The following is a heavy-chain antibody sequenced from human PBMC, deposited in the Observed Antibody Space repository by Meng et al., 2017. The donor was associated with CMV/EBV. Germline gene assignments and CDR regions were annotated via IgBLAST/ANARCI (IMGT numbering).Heavy chain of an antibody. CDR3: AKSQGYCSGGSCFIYDY. CDR1: GFTFDDYA. CDR2: ISWNSGSI. V-gene: IGHV3-9*01. J-gene: IGHJ4*02. D-gene: IGHD2-15*01. Sequence: LKISCAASGFTFDDYAMHWVRQAPGKGLEWVSGISWNSGSIGYADSVKGRFTISRDNAKNSLYLQMNSLRAEDTALYYCAKSQGYCSGGSCFIYDYWGQGTLVTVSS.